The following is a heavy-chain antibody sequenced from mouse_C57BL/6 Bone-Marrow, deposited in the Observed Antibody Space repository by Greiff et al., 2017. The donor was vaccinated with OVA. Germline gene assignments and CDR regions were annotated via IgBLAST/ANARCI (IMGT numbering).Heavy chain of an antibody. CDR2: IDPENGDT. J-gene: IGHJ4*01. CDR1: GFNIKDDY. V-gene: IGHV14-4*01. Sequence: EVKLMESGAELVRPGASVKLSCTASGFNIKDDYMHWVKQRPEQGLEWIGWIDPENGDTVYASKFQGKATRTADTSTYRAYLQRSSLTSEDTAVYYCTAITTVVEGYWGQGTSVTVSS. CDR3: TAITTVVEGY. D-gene: IGHD1-1*01.